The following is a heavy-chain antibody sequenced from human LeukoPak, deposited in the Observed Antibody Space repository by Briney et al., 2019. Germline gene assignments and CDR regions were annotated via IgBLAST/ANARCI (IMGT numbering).Heavy chain of an antibody. CDR1: GGSISSSSYY. D-gene: IGHD5-18*01. CDR2: IYYSGST. CDR3: ARDLSRTHLWSNPYFDY. Sequence: SETLSLTCTVSGGSISSSSYYWGWIRQPPGKGLEWIGSIYYSGSTYYNPSLKSRVTISVDTSKNQFSLKLSSVTAEDTAVYYCARDLSRTHLWSNPYFDYWGQGTLVTVSS. J-gene: IGHJ4*02. V-gene: IGHV4-39*07.